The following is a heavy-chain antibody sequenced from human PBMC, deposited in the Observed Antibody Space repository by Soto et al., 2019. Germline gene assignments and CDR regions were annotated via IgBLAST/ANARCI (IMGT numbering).Heavy chain of an antibody. CDR2: IYPGDSDT. Sequence: GESLKISCKGSGYSFTSHWIGWVRQMPGKGLEWMGIIYPGDSDTRYRPSFEGQVTISADKSISTAYLQWSSLKASDTAMYYCARADYYDSSGYRRFDHWGQRTLVTVSS. CDR3: ARADYYDSSGYRRFDH. CDR1: GYSFTSHW. V-gene: IGHV5-51*01. D-gene: IGHD3-22*01. J-gene: IGHJ4*02.